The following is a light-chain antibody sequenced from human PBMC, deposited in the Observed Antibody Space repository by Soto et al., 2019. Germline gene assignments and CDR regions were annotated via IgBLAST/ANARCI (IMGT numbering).Light chain of an antibody. V-gene: IGKV3-15*01. CDR3: QQYGSSPWT. CDR1: QSVSSN. CDR2: GAS. Sequence: EIVMTQSPATLSVSPGDRATLSCRASQSVSSNLAWYQQKPGQAPRLLIYGASTRATGIPARFSGSGSGTEFTLTISSLQSEDFAVYYCQQYGSSPWTFGQGTKVDIK. J-gene: IGKJ1*01.